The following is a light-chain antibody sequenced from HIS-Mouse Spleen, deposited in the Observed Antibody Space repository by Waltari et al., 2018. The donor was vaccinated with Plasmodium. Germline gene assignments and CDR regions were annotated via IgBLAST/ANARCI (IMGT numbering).Light chain of an antibody. CDR2: EGS. V-gene: IGLV2-23*01. CDR1: SSDVGSYNL. Sequence: QSALTQPASVSGSPRQSITLPCTGTSSDVGSYNLVSWYQTHPGKDPKLMIYEGSKRPSGVSNRFSGSKSGNTASLTISGLQAEDEADYYCCSYAGSSTWVFGGGTKLTVL. CDR3: CSYAGSSTWV. J-gene: IGLJ3*02.